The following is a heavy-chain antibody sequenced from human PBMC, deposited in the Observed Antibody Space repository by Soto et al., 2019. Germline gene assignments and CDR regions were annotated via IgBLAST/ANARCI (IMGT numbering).Heavy chain of an antibody. J-gene: IGHJ4*02. CDR3: AHRVLRTVFGLVTTTAIYFDF. D-gene: IGHD3-3*01. CDR1: GFSLTTIGVG. Sequence: QITLNESGPMQVKPLQTLTLTCTFSGFSLTTIGVGVVWIRQSPGKAPEWLALIYWDDDKRYCPSLKSRLTITKDTSKNRVVLTMADLDPADTATYYCAHRVLRTVFGLVTTTAIYFDFWGQGTPVAVSS. CDR2: IYWDDDK. V-gene: IGHV2-5*02.